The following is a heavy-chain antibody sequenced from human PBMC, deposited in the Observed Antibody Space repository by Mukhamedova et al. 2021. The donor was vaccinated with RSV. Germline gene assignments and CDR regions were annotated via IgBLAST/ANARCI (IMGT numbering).Heavy chain of an antibody. CDR2: ITSSGVGT. CDR1: IYG. V-gene: IGHV3-23*01. CDR3: AKGGGCYLDY. J-gene: IGHJ4*02. Sequence: IYGMSWVRQAPGKGLEWVSSITSSGVGTYYADSVKGRFSISRDNSKNTLSLQMSSLRVEDTALYYCAKGGGCYLDYWGQGTLVTV. D-gene: IGHD2-15*01.